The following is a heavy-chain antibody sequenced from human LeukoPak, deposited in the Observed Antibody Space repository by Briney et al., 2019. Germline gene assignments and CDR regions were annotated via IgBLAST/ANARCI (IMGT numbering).Heavy chain of an antibody. J-gene: IGHJ4*02. V-gene: IGHV4-59*01. Sequence: PSETLSLTCTVSGGSIRGYYWSWIRQPPGKGLEWIGYIYYSGSTNYNPSLKSRVTISLDTSKNQFSLRLSSVTAADTAVYYCAGARLTTRGVFDYWGQGTPVTVSS. CDR3: AGARLTTRGVFDY. CDR2: IYYSGST. D-gene: IGHD4/OR15-4a*01. CDR1: GGSIRGYY.